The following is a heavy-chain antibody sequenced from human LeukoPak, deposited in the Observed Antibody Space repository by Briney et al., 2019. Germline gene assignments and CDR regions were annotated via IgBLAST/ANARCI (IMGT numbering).Heavy chain of an antibody. Sequence: GGSLRLSCAASGFAFSSYSMNWVRQAPGKGLEWVSYISSSSSTIYYADSVKGRFTISRDNAKNSLYLQMNSLRAEDTAVYYCARDGGCSGGSCYDYYMDVWGKGTTVTVSS. CDR3: ARDGGCSGGSCYDYYMDV. D-gene: IGHD2-15*01. J-gene: IGHJ6*03. CDR1: GFAFSSYS. V-gene: IGHV3-48*01. CDR2: ISSSSSTI.